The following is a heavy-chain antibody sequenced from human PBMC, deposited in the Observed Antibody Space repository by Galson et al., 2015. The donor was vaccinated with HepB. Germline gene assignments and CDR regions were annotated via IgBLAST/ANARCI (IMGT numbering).Heavy chain of an antibody. J-gene: IGHJ5*02. CDR2: ISSTGGTT. V-gene: IGHV3-23*01. CDR3: AKTTVTMWFDP. Sequence: SLRLSCAASGFTFAGYAMTWVRQAPGKGLEWVSGISSTGGTTYYADSVKGRFTISRDNSKNTLYLQMSSLRAEDTALYYCAKTTVTMWFDPWGQGTLVTVSS. CDR1: GFTFAGYA. D-gene: IGHD4-11*01.